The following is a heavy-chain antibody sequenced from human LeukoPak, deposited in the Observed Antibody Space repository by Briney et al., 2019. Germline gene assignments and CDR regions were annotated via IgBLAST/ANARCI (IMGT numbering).Heavy chain of an antibody. CDR3: ATKMEYYYDSSGYYGYYFDY. V-gene: IGHV1-46*01. Sequence: ASVKVSCKASGYTFASYYMHWVRQAPGQGLEWMGIINPSGGSTSYAQKFQGRVTMTEDTSTDTAYMELSSLRSEDTAVYYCATKMEYYYDSSGYYGYYFDYWGQGTLVTVSS. CDR1: GYTFASYY. J-gene: IGHJ4*02. D-gene: IGHD3-22*01. CDR2: INPSGGST.